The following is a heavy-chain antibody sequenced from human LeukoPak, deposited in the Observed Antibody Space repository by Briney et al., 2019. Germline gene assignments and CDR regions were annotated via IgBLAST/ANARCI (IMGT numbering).Heavy chain of an antibody. J-gene: IGHJ4*02. CDR3: ARGGETYYYDSSGYTY. V-gene: IGHV1-8*01. D-gene: IGHD3-22*01. Sequence: ASVKVSCKASGYTFTSYDINWVRQAAGQGLEWMGWMNPNSGNTGYAQKFQGRVTMTRDTSISTAYMELSRLRSDDTAVYYCARGGETYYYDSSGYTYWGQGTLVTVSS. CDR2: MNPNSGNT. CDR1: GYTFTSYD.